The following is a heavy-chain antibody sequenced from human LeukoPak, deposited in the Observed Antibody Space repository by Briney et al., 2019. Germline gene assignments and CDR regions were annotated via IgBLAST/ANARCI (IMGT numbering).Heavy chain of an antibody. Sequence: PSETLSLTCTVSGASISSSTCYWDWIRQPLGKGLEWMGSIFYSGSTNYKSSLWSRITISIDTSKNQFSLKLNSVTAADTAVYYCARTCGRGTIDPGTSGFVDYWGQGTLVTVSS. J-gene: IGHJ4*02. D-gene: IGHD3-22*01. CDR2: IFYSGST. CDR3: ARTCGRGTIDPGTSGFVDY. V-gene: IGHV4-39*01. CDR1: GASISSSTCY.